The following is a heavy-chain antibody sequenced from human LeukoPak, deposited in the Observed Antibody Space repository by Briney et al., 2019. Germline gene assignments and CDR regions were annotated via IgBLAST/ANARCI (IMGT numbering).Heavy chain of an antibody. J-gene: IGHJ5*02. CDR3: ARSIAARLYWFDP. V-gene: IGHV3-64*01. CDR2: ISSNGGST. Sequence: PGGSLRLSCAASGFTFSSYAMHWVRQAPGKGREYVSAISSNGGSTYYANSVKGRFTISRDNSKNTLYLQMGSLRAEDMAVYYCARSIAARLYWFDPWGQGTLVTVSS. CDR1: GFTFSSYA. D-gene: IGHD6-6*01.